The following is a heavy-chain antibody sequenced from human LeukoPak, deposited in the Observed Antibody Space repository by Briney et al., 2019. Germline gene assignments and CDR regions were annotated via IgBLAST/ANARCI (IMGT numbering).Heavy chain of an antibody. CDR1: GYSYTSYW. J-gene: IGHJ4*02. CDR2: IFPGDSDT. CDR3: ARLGYCTGTSCGRDDLYFDY. D-gene: IGHD2-8*02. V-gene: IGHV5-51*01. Sequence: GESLKISCKGSGYSYTSYWIAWVRQMPGKGLEWMGIIFPGDSDTTYSPSFQGQVTISADKSISTAYLQWSSLRASDTAMYYCARLGYCTGTSCGRDDLYFDYWGQGTLVTISS.